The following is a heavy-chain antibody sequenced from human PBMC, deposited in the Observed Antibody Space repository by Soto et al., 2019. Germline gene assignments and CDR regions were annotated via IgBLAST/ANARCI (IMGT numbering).Heavy chain of an antibody. CDR2: INPNSGGT. D-gene: IGHD2-15*01. CDR3: ARGGSGSADDAFDI. V-gene: IGHV1-2*04. CDR1: GYTFTGYY. Sequence: QVQLVQSGAEVKKPGASVKVSCKASGYTFTGYYMHWVRQAPGQGLEWMGWINPNSGGTNYAQKCQGWVTMTRDTSISTAYMELSRLRSDDTAVYYCARGGSGSADDAFDIWGQGTMVTVSS. J-gene: IGHJ3*02.